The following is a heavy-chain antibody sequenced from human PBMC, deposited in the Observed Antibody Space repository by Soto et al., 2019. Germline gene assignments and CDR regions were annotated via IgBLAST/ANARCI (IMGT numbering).Heavy chain of an antibody. CDR3: ARDRVESGYPEYFQH. V-gene: IGHV3-74*01. CDR2: INNDGSNT. Sequence: GGSLRLSCVASGFTLISYLMHWVRQAPGKGLVWVSHINNDGSNTNYADSVKGRFTISRDNSKNTLYLQMNSLRAEDTAVYYCARDRVESGYPEYFQHWGQGTLVTVSS. D-gene: IGHD3-22*01. CDR1: GFTLISYL. J-gene: IGHJ1*01.